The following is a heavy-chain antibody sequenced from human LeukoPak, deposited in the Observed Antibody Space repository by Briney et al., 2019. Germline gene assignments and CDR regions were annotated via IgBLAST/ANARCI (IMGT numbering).Heavy chain of an antibody. CDR3: AKDRGRSGYYDY. CDR1: GFTFSSYA. CDR2: ISGSGGST. Sequence: GGSLRLSCAASGFTFSSYAMSWVRQAPGKGLEWVSVISGSGGSTYYADSVKGRFTISRDNSKNTLYLQMNSLRAEDTAVYYCAKDRGRSGYYDYWGQGTLVTVSS. J-gene: IGHJ4*02. V-gene: IGHV3-23*01. D-gene: IGHD3-22*01.